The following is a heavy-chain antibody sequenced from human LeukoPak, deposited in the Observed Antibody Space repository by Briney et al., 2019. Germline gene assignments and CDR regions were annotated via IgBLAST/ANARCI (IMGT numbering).Heavy chain of an antibody. CDR1: GFPFSTSA. J-gene: IGHJ4*02. D-gene: IGHD2-2*01. Sequence: GGSLRLSCAAFGFPFSTSAMSWVRQAPGKGLEWVSTISGSGGNTYYPDSVKGRFTISRDNSKNTLYLQLNSLIAEDTAVYYCAKASNTFDYWGQGTLVTVSS. CDR2: ISGSGGNT. V-gene: IGHV3-23*01. CDR3: AKASNTFDY.